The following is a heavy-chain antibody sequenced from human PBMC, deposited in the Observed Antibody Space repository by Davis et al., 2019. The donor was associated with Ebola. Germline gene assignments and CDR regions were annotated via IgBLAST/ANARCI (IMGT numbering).Heavy chain of an antibody. CDR3: ARVPGYCSSTSCYVYYYYGMDV. D-gene: IGHD2-2*01. J-gene: IGHJ6*02. Sequence: MPSETLSLTCAVYGGSFSGYYWSWIRQPPGKGLEWIGEINHSRSTNYNPSLKSRVTISVDTSKNQFSLKLSSVTAADTAVYYCARVPGYCSSTSCYVYYYYGMDVWGQGTTVTVSS. CDR1: GGSFSGYY. V-gene: IGHV4-34*01. CDR2: INHSRST.